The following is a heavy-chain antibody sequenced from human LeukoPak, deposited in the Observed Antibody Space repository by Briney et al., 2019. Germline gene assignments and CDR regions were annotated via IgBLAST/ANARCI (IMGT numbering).Heavy chain of an antibody. V-gene: IGHV3-21*01. CDR3: ARDIPPPVFYYDSSGYSDY. CDR1: GFTFSSHS. D-gene: IGHD3-22*01. Sequence: GGSLRLSCAASGFTFSSHSMNWVRQAPGKGLEWISSISRSGSYISYADSVEGRFTISRDNAKNSLYLQMNSLRAEDTAVYYCARDIPPPVFYYDSSGYSDYWGQGTLVTVSS. CDR2: ISRSGSYI. J-gene: IGHJ4*02.